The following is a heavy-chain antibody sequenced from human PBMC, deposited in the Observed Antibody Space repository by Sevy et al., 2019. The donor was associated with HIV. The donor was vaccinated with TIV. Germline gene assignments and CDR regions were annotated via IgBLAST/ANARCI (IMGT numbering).Heavy chain of an antibody. V-gene: IGHV3-49*04. CDR2: LKSDVYGGTV. CDR3: TRWKAAQSIFDY. CDR1: GFTFGDYC. D-gene: IGHD6-13*01. J-gene: IGHJ4*02. Sequence: GGSLRLSCTASGFTFGDYCMSWVRQAPGKGLEWVAFLKSDVYGGTVDHAASVRGRFVISRDDSKTIAYLQMNDLETEDTGVYYCTRWKAAQSIFDYWGQGPLVTVSS.